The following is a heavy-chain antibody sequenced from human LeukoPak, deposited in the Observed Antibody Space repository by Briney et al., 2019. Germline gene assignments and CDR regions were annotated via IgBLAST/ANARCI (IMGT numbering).Heavy chain of an antibody. D-gene: IGHD4-17*01. CDR2: IYYSGST. CDR3: AREVTNFDKLGFDY. CDR1: GGSISSYY. J-gene: IGHJ4*02. V-gene: IGHV4-59*01. Sequence: SSETLSLTCTVAGGSISSYYWSWIRQPPGKGLEWMGYIYYSGSTNYNPSLKSRVTISVDTSKNQFSLKLSSVTAADTAVYYCAREVTNFDKLGFDYWGQGTLVTVSS.